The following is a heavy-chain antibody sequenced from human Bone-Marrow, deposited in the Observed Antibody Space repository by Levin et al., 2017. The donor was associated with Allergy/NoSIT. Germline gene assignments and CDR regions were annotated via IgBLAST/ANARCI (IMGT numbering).Heavy chain of an antibody. D-gene: IGHD3-10*01. V-gene: IGHV3-53*01. CDR2: IYSGGGT. J-gene: IGHJ4*02. CDR1: GFTVSNNF. CDR3: ARGWNGSGAY. Sequence: GESLKISCAVSGFTVSNNFMNWVRQAPGKGLEWVSLIYSGGGTYYADSVKGRFTISRDSSSNTLSLPMNSLRAEDTAIYDCARGWNGSGAYWGQGTMVTVSS.